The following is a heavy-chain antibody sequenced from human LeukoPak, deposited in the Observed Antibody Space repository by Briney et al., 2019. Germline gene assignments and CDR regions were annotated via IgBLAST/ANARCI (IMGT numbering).Heavy chain of an antibody. J-gene: IGHJ6*03. Sequence: SETLSLTCAVYGGSFSGYYWSWIRQPPGKGLEWIGEINHSGSTNYNPSLKSRVTISVDTSKNQFSLKLSSVTAADTAVYYCRITMVRGAPQHTDVWGKGTTVTVSS. CDR1: GGSFSGYY. CDR2: INHSGST. V-gene: IGHV4-34*01. D-gene: IGHD3-10*01. CDR3: RITMVRGAPQHTDV.